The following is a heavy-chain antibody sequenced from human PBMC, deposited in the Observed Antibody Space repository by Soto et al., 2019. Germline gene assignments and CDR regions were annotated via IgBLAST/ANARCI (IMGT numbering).Heavy chain of an antibody. CDR2: INSDGSST. D-gene: IGHD6-13*01. Sequence: EVQLVESGGGLVQPGGSLRLSCAASGFTFSSYWMHWVRQAPGKGLVWVSRINSDGSSTSYADSVKGRFTISRDNAKNTLYLQMYSLRVEDTAVYYCARGGASSSWRYFDYWGQGTLVTVSS. V-gene: IGHV3-74*01. J-gene: IGHJ4*02. CDR3: ARGGASSSWRYFDY. CDR1: GFTFSSYW.